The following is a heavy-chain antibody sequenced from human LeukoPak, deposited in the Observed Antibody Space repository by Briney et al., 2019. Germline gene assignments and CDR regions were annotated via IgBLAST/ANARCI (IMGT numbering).Heavy chain of an antibody. V-gene: IGHV4-4*02. Sequence: PSGTLSLTCAVSGVSISSSEWWVWVRQPPGQGLEWIGEIHRAGRTMYNPSLESRVTISMDYSNNQFSLKLTSVTAADTAIYYCGKTDIYFNPIDYWGPGSLVTVSS. CDR2: IHRAGRT. CDR1: GVSISSSEW. D-gene: IGHD3-9*01. CDR3: GKTDIYFNPIDY. J-gene: IGHJ4*02.